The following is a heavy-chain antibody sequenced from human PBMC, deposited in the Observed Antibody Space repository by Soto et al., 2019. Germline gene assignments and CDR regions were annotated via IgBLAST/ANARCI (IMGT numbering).Heavy chain of an antibody. CDR2: ISANNGNT. CDR3: AVAYCGGDCWAGFDY. D-gene: IGHD2-21*01. V-gene: IGHV1-18*01. CDR1: GYTFTSYG. J-gene: IGHJ4*02. Sequence: AXVKVSCKASGYTFTSYGISWERQAPGRGLEWTVLISANNGNTNYEQKLQGRATMTTETSTSTAYMELRSLRSDDTAVYYCAVAYCGGDCWAGFDYWGQGTQVTVSS.